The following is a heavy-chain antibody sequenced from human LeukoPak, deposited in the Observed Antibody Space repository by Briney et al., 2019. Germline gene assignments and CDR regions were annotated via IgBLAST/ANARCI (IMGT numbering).Heavy chain of an antibody. J-gene: IGHJ4*02. CDR3: ARVAAGNTMFDF. Sequence: PSETLSLTCVVSGFRISRTHFWGWIRQAPGKEMEWLGSVFHTGITYYNPSVRGRVTISVDTSNNQFSLNLYSATAADPAVYYCARVAAGNTMFDFWGRGTLVAVSS. D-gene: IGHD6-19*01. CDR1: GFRISRTHF. V-gene: IGHV4-38-2*01. CDR2: VFHTGIT.